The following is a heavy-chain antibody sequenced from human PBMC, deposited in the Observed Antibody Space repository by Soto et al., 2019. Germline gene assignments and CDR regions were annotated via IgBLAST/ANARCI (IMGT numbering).Heavy chain of an antibody. CDR3: AKNKPHGDSNKAWLDP. D-gene: IGHD2-8*01. V-gene: IGHV1-69*01. CDR2: IIPILGST. J-gene: IGHJ5*02. CDR1: GGTFVSSA. Sequence: QVQLLQSGAELREPGSSVRVSCTPSGGTFVSSAFAWVRQAPGGKIEWMGGIIPILGSTKYAEKFLGRLTIRADDSSRTAYLELRSLTFDDTAVYFCAKNKPHGDSNKAWLDPWGQGTLVTVST.